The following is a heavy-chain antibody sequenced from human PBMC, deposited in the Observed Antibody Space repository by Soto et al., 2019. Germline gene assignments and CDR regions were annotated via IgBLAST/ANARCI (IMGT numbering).Heavy chain of an antibody. Sequence: GGSLRLSCAASGFTFSSYGMHWVRQAPGKGLEWVAVIWYDGSNKYYADSVKGRFTISRDNSKNTLYLQMNSLRAEDTAVYYCARGGSGSYLSYYYYGMDVWGQGTTVTVSS. J-gene: IGHJ6*02. CDR3: ARGGSGSYLSYYYYGMDV. CDR1: GFTFSSYG. CDR2: IWYDGSNK. V-gene: IGHV3-33*01. D-gene: IGHD3-10*01.